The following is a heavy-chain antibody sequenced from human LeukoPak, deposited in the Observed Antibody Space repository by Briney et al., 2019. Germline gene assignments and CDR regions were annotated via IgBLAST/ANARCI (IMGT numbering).Heavy chain of an antibody. Sequence: PGGSLRLSCAASGFTFSSYSMNWVRQAPGKGLEWVSSISSSSSYIYYADSVKGRFTISRDNAKNSLYLQMNSLRAEDTAVYYCARDVGDIVVVPAAILDYWGQGTLVTVSS. CDR1: GFTFSSYS. V-gene: IGHV3-21*01. CDR2: ISSSSSYI. J-gene: IGHJ4*02. D-gene: IGHD2-2*01. CDR3: ARDVGDIVVVPAAILDY.